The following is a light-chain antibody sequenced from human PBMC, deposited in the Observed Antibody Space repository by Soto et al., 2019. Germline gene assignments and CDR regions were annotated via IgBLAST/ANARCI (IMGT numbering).Light chain of an antibody. CDR2: DAS. CDR3: QQYNHWPRT. CDR1: QSVSSY. V-gene: IGKV3-11*01. Sequence: IVLTPSPATLSLSPGENATLSFRASQSVSSYLAWYQQKPGQAPRLLIYDASNRATGIPARFSGSGSGTDFTLTISRLEPEDFAVYYCQQYNHWPRTFGQGTKVDIK. J-gene: IGKJ1*01.